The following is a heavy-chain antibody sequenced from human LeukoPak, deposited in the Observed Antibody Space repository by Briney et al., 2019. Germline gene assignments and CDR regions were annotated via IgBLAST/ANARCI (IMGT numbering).Heavy chain of an antibody. CDR2: TYYRSKWYN. D-gene: IGHD6-13*01. J-gene: IGHJ4*02. V-gene: IGHV6-1*01. CDR1: GDSVSSNSAA. CDR3: ARDRSHGGPAAGTKGGFDY. Sequence: SQTLSLTCAISGDSVSSNSAAWNWIRQSPSRGLEWLGRTYYRSKWYNDYAVSVKSRITINPDTSKNQFSLQLNSVTPEDTAVYYCARDRSHGGPAAGTKGGFDYWGQGTLVTVSS.